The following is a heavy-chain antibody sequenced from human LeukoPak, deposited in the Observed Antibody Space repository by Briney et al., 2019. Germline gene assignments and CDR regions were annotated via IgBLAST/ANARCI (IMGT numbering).Heavy chain of an antibody. CDR1: GFTFSGSA. J-gene: IGHJ6*04. CDR3: TRGSTWLDLGGGYYYGMDV. V-gene: IGHV3-73*01. D-gene: IGHD6-19*01. Sequence: GGSLRLSCAASGFTFSGSAMHWVRQASGKGLEWVGRIRSKANSYATAYAASVKGRFTISRDDSKNTAYLQMNSLKTEDTAVYYCTRGSTWLDLGGGYYYGMDVWGKGTTVTVSS. CDR2: IRSKANSYAT.